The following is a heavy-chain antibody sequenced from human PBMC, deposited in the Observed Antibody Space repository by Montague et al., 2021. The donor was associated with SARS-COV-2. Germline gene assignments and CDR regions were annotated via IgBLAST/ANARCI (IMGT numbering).Heavy chain of an antibody. Sequence: SQTLSLTCAVYGRSFSGYYWTWIRQSPGKGLEWIAEINHSGTTNYNFNPSLRSRVTISVDTSKSQFSLELSSVTAADTGVYYCARWDPQTLTLIGLRGKSASDYWGQGTLVTVSS. D-gene: IGHD4-23*01. CDR2: INHSGTT. J-gene: IGHJ4*02. V-gene: IGHV4-34*01. CDR1: GRSFSGYY. CDR3: ARWDPQTLTLIGLRGKSASDY.